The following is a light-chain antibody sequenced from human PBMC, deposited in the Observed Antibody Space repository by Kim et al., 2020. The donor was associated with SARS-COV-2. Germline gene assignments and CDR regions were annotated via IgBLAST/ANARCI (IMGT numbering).Light chain of an antibody. CDR3: QQYGTSPLT. V-gene: IGKV3-20*01. CDR1: QSVSASY. CDR2: GAS. J-gene: IGKJ4*01. Sequence: EIVLTQSPGTLSLSPGETATLSCRASQSVSASYLAWYQQKPGQAPRLLISGASTRATGIPDRFSGSGSGTDFTLTIYRLEPEDFAVYYCQQYGTSPLTFGGGTKVDIK.